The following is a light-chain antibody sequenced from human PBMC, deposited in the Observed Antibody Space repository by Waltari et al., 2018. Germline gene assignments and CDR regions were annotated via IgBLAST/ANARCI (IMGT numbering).Light chain of an antibody. CDR2: GKN. V-gene: IGLV3-19*01. Sequence: SSELTQDPAVSVALGQTVRITCQGDSLRSYYASWYQQKPGQAPVLVIYGKNNRPSGIPDRFSGSSSGNTASLTITGAQAEDDADYYCNSRDSSGNHYVVFGGGTKLTVL. CDR3: NSRDSSGNHYVV. CDR1: SLRSYY. J-gene: IGLJ2*01.